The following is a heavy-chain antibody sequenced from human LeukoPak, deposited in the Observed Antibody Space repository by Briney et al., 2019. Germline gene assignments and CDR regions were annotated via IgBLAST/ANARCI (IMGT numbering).Heavy chain of an antibody. CDR2: ISSSGSTI. D-gene: IGHD5-24*01. CDR1: GFTFSDYY. CDR3: ARDGWDVEMATISLDY. V-gene: IGHV3-11*01. Sequence: PGGSLRLSCAASGFTFSDYYMSWIRQAPGKGLEWASYISSSGSTIYYADSVKGRFTISRDNAKNSLYLQMNSLRAEDTAVYYCARDGWDVEMATISLDYWGQGTLVTVSS. J-gene: IGHJ4*02.